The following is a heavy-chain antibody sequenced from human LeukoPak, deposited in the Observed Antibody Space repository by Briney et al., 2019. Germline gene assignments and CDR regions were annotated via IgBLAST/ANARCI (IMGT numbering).Heavy chain of an antibody. V-gene: IGHV3-33*01. CDR1: GFTFSSYG. D-gene: IGHD2-15*01. J-gene: IGHJ4*02. CDR2: IWYDGSNK. CDR3: ARGECSGGSCLSTFDY. Sequence: SGGSLRLSCAASGFTFSSYGMHWVRQAPGKGLEWVAVIWYDGSNKYYADSVEGRFTISRDNSKNTLYLQMNSLRAEDTAVYYCARGECSGGSCLSTFDYWGQGTLVTVSS.